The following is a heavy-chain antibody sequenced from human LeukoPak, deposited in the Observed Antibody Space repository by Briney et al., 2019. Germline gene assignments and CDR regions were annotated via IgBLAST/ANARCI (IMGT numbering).Heavy chain of an antibody. CDR3: ARVPPAANYYYYYYMDV. V-gene: IGHV1-69*05. Sequence: SVKVSCKASGGTFSSYAISWVRQAPGQGLEWMGRIIPIFGTANYAQKLQGRVTITTDESTSTAYMELSSLRSEDTAVYYCARVPPAANYYYYYYMDVWGKGTTVTVSS. D-gene: IGHD2-2*01. J-gene: IGHJ6*03. CDR2: IIPIFGTA. CDR1: GGTFSSYA.